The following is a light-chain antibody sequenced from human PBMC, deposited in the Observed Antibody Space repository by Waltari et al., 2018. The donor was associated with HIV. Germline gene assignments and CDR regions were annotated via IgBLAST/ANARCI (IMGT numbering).Light chain of an antibody. CDR3: AAWDDSLSGWV. Sequence: QSALTQPPSTSGTPGQTVTIPCSGSSSNIGANYGPWSQQLPGTAPKLLIYRNSQRPSGVRDRFSGSKSGTSASLAINDLRSEDEAEYHCAAWDDSLSGWVFGGGTNLTVL. J-gene: IGLJ3*02. CDR1: SSNIGANY. V-gene: IGLV1-47*01. CDR2: RNS.